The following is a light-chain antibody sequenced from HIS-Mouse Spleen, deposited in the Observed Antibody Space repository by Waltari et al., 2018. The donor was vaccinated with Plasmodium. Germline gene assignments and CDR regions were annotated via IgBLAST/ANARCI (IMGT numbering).Light chain of an antibody. CDR1: SSAVGSYNL. J-gene: IGLJ2*01. Sequence: QSALTQPASVSGSPGQSITISCTGTSSAVGSYNLVSWYQHHPGKAPKLMIYEGSKRPSGVSNRFSGSKSGNTASLTISGLQAEDEADYYCCSYAGSSTFVVFGGGTKLTVL. CDR2: EGS. CDR3: CSYAGSSTFVV. V-gene: IGLV2-23*03.